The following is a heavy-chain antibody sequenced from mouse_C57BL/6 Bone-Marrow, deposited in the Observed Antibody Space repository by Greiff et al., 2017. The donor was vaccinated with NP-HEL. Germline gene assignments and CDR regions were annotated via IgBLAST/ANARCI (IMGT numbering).Heavy chain of an antibody. CDR2: INPGSGGT. V-gene: IGHV1-54*01. CDR3: ARRDGNYGRFAY. CDR1: GYAFTNYL. Sequence: VQLQQSGAELVRPGTSVKVSCKASGYAFTNYLIEWVKQRPGQGLEWIGVINPGSGGTNYNEKFKGKATLTADKSSSTAYMQLSSLTSEDSAVYFCARRDGNYGRFAYWGQGTLVTVSA. J-gene: IGHJ3*01. D-gene: IGHD2-1*01.